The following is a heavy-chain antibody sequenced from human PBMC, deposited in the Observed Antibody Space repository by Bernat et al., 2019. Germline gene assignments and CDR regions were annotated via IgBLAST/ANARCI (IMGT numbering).Heavy chain of an antibody. J-gene: IGHJ2*01. CDR1: GFTVSSNY. Sequence: EVQLVESGGGLIQPGGSLRLSCAASGFTVSSNYMSWVRQAPGKGLEWVSVIYSGGSTYYAASVKGRFTISRDNSKNTLYLQMNSLRAEDTAVYYCARDRAILEGKDIYWYFDLWGRGTLATVSS. CDR3: ARDRAILEGKDIYWYFDL. D-gene: IGHD3-3*01. V-gene: IGHV3-53*01. CDR2: IYSGGST.